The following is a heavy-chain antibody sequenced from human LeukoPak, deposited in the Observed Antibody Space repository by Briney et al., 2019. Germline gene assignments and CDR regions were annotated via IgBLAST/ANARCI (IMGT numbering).Heavy chain of an antibody. CDR3: ASLGYASHMDV. CDR2: INSDGSST. J-gene: IGHJ6*03. CDR1: GFTFSSYA. V-gene: IGHV3-74*01. Sequence: GGSLRLSCAASGFTFSSYAMHWVRQAPGKGLVWVSRINSDGSSTSYADSVKGRFTISRDNAKNTPCLQMNSLRSDDTAVYYCASLGYASHMDVWGKGTTVTVSS. D-gene: IGHD2-2*01.